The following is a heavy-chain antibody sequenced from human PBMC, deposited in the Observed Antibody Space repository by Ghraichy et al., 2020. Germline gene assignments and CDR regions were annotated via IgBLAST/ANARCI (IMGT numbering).Heavy chain of an antibody. CDR1: GDSISSKNYY. Sequence: SETLSLTCTVSGDSISSKNYYWGWIRQPPGKGLEWIGSVHNTGSTFYNPSLESRVAISVGSSKNQFSLKLNSVTAADRAVYYCARHSGGWPRWRQPFDNWGQGTLVTVSS. J-gene: IGHJ4*02. CDR2: VHNTGST. V-gene: IGHV4-39*01. D-gene: IGHD5-24*01. CDR3: ARHSGGWPRWRQPFDN.